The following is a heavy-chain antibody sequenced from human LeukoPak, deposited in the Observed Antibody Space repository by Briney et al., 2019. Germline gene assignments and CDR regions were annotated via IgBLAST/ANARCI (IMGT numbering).Heavy chain of an antibody. V-gene: IGHV4-39*01. J-gene: IGHJ4*02. CDR3: ASETLDYEGYDY. Sequence: SETLSLTCTASGGSISSSSYYWGWIRQPPGKGLEWIGSMYYSGSTYYNPSLKSRVTISVDTSKNQFSLKLSSVTAADTAVYYCASETLDYEGYDYWGQGTLVTVSS. CDR2: MYYSGST. D-gene: IGHD4-17*01. CDR1: GGSISSSSYY.